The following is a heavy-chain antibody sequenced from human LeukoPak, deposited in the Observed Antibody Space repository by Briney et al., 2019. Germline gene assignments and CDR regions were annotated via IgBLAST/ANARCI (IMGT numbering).Heavy chain of an antibody. CDR1: GYTLTELS. D-gene: IGHD3-10*01. J-gene: IGHJ1*01. V-gene: IGHV1-24*01. CDR3: ATVADLVRGVMEEGAEYFQH. CDR2: FDPEDGET. Sequence: ASVNVSCKVSGYTLTELSMHWVRQAPGKGLEWMGGFDPEDGETIYAQKFQGRVTMTEDTSTDTAYMELSSLRSEDTAVYYCATVADLVRGVMEEGAEYFQHWGQGTLVTVSS.